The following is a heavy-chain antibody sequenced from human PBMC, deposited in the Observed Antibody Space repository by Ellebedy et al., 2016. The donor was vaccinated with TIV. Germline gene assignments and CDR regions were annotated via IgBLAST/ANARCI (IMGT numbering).Heavy chain of an antibody. Sequence: MPSETLSLTCTVSGGSISSYYWSWIRQPAGKGLEWIGRIYSTGSTGGTNYSPSLKSRVTISVDTSKNQFSLNLSSVTAADTAVYYCARDPALPRGRFDPWGQGTLVTVSS. J-gene: IGHJ5*02. V-gene: IGHV4-4*07. CDR2: IYSTGSTGGT. CDR3: ARDPALPRGRFDP. CDR1: GGSISSYY.